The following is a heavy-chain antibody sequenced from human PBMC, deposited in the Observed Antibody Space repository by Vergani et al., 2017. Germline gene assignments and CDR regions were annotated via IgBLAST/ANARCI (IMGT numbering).Heavy chain of an antibody. J-gene: IGHJ6*02. V-gene: IGHV4-31*03. CDR3: AIPTAGGAANMPTYYYYGMDV. CDR2: IYYSGST. CDR1: GGSISSGGYY. D-gene: IGHD1-26*01. Sequence: QVQLQESGPGLVKPSQTLSLTCTVSGGSISSGGYYWSWIRQHPGKGLEWIGYIYYSGSTYYNPSLKSRVTISVDTSKNQFSLKLSSVTAADTAVYYCAIPTAGGAANMPTYYYYGMDVWGQGTTVTVSS.